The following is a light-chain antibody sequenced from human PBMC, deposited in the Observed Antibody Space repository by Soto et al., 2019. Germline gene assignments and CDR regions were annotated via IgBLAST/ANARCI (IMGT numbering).Light chain of an antibody. Sequence: EIVMTQSPATLSVSPGERATLSCRASQSVSSNLACYQQKPGQAPRLLIYGASTRATGIPARFSGSRSGKEFTLTISSLQSEDCAVYYCQQYNNWLITFGQGTRLEIK. CDR1: QSVSSN. CDR3: QQYNNWLIT. J-gene: IGKJ5*01. CDR2: GAS. V-gene: IGKV3-15*01.